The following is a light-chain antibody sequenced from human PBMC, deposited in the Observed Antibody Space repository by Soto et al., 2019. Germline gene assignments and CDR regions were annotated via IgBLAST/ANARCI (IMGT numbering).Light chain of an antibody. J-gene: IGKJ4*01. V-gene: IGKV1-5*03. CDR1: QSISSW. Sequence: DSQMTQYPSTLSASIGDRVTITCRAGQSISSWLAWYQQKPGKAPKLLISKASTLQSGFPPRFSGRGSGTEFALTISSLQPDDFTTYYCQQYESYPMTFGGGTKVEIK. CDR2: KAS. CDR3: QQYESYPMT.